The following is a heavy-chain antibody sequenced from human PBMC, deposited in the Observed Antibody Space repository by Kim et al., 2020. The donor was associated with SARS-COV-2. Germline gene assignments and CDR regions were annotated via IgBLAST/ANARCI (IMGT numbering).Heavy chain of an antibody. CDR3: AAGGVGATAAFDI. V-gene: IGHV1-69*13. Sequence: SVKVSCKASGGTFSSYAISWVRQAPGQGLEWMGGIIPIFGTANYAQKFQGRVTITADESTSTAYMELSSLRSEDTAVYYCAAGGVGATAAFDIWGQGTMVTVSS. CDR1: GGTFSSYA. J-gene: IGHJ3*02. CDR2: IIPIFGTA. D-gene: IGHD1-26*01.